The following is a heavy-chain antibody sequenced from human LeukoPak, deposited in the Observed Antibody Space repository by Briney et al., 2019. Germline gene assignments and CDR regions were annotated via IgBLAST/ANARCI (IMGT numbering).Heavy chain of an antibody. CDR1: GGSITSSGHS. CDR3: ARNFQSFDLHDY. V-gene: IGHV4-39*07. CDR2: INQSGIT. J-gene: IGHJ4*02. Sequence: SETLSLTCTVSGGSITSSGHSWSWIRQPPGKWLEWIGEINQSGITNYNPSLKSLVTISADTSKNQFSLKLSSVTAADTAVYYCARNFQSFDLHDYWGQGTLVTVSS.